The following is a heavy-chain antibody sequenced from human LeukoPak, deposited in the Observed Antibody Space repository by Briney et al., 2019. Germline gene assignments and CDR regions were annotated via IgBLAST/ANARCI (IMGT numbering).Heavy chain of an antibody. D-gene: IGHD6-13*01. V-gene: IGHV1-69*04. CDR3: ARVASGTVAAAGMFTDY. CDR1: GGTFSSYA. J-gene: IGHJ4*02. CDR2: IIPILGIA. Sequence: ASVKVSCKASGGTFSSYAISWVRQAPGQGLEWMGRIIPILGIANYAQKFQGRVTITADKSTSTAYMELSSLGSEDTAVYYCARVASGTVAAAGMFTDYWGQGTLVTVSS.